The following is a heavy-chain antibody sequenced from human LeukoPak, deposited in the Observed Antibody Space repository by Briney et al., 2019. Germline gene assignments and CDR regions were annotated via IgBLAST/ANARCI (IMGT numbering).Heavy chain of an antibody. V-gene: IGHV4-59*11. D-gene: IGHD4-17*01. CDR1: DDSFSSHY. Sequence: SETLSLTCAVSDDSFSSHYWTWVRQPPGKGLEWIGYISYIGRTNYNPSLKSRVTISIDTSKNQFSLKLTSVTAADTAVYYCARDLVTVTKGFDIWGQGTMVSVSS. CDR2: ISYIGRT. CDR3: ARDLVTVTKGFDI. J-gene: IGHJ3*02.